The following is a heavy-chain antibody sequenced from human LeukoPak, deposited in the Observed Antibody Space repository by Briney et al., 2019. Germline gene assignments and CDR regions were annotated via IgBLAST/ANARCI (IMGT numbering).Heavy chain of an antibody. CDR2: ISYDGSNK. CDR1: GFTFSSYV. CDR3: AKEKGSYGYNWFHP. J-gene: IGHJ5*02. Sequence: GGSLRVSCAASGFTFSSYVIHWVRQAPGKGLEWVAVISYDGSNKYYADSVKGRFSLSRDNSKNTLYLQMNSLRDEDTAVYYCAKEKGSYGYNWFHPWGQGTLVTVSS. V-gene: IGHV3-33*05. D-gene: IGHD5-18*01.